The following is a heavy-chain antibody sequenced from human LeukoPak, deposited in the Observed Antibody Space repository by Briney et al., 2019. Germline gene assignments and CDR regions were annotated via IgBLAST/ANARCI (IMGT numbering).Heavy chain of an antibody. J-gene: IGHJ4*02. Sequence: PGGALRLSCAASGFNFSINDMSWVRQAPGRGLELVSASSVSGGATYYAASVTGRCTISSDHAKNTRHLQMDSLRAEDTAVYYCAQGGWLEYWGQGTLVTVS. CDR1: GFNFSIND. CDR3: AQGGWLEY. V-gene: IGHV3-23*01. CDR2: SSVSGGAT. D-gene: IGHD6-19*01.